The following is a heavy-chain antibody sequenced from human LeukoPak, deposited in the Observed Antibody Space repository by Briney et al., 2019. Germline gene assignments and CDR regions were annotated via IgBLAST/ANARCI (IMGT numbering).Heavy chain of an antibody. CDR1: GFTFTSYA. CDR3: ARALGYRYGYDGMDV. D-gene: IGHD5-18*01. Sequence: GGSLRRSCAASGFTFTSYAMHWVRQAPGKGLEWVAVISYDGSNKYYADSVKGRFTISRDNSKNTLYLQMNSLRAEDTAVYYCARALGYRYGYDGMDVWGQGTTVTVSS. J-gene: IGHJ6*02. V-gene: IGHV3-30*04. CDR2: ISYDGSNK.